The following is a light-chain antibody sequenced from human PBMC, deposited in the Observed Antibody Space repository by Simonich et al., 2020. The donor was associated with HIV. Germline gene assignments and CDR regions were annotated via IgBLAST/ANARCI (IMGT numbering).Light chain of an antibody. CDR3: QQRSNWPLT. V-gene: IGKV3-11*01. Sequence: EIVLTQSPATLSLSPGERATLPCRASPSVSSYIAWYQQKPGQAPRLLIYDASNRATGIPARFSGSGSGTDFTLTISSLEPEDFAVYYCQQRSNWPLTFGGGTKVEIK. CDR2: DAS. CDR1: PSVSSY. J-gene: IGKJ4*01.